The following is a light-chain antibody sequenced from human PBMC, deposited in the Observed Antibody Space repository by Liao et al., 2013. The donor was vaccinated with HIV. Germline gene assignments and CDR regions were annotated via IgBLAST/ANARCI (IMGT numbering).Light chain of an antibody. Sequence: YELTQPPSVSVSPGQTASITCSGDNLGNKYVSWNQQRPGQAPVLVIYQDTKRPSGIPERFSGSNSGNTATLTISRVEAGDEADYYCQVWDSSSAHRYVFGTGTKVTVL. CDR1: NLGNKY. J-gene: IGLJ1*01. V-gene: IGLV3-1*01. CDR2: QDT. CDR3: QVWDSSSAHRYV.